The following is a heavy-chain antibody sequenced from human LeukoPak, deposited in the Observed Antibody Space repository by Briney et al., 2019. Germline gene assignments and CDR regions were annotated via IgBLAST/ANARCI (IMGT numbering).Heavy chain of an antibody. CDR3: ARLSGGDRPLTMDV. CDR2: IYPGDSDT. J-gene: IGHJ6*03. Sequence: GESLKISCKGSGYSSTSYWIGWVRQMPVKGMEWMGIIYPGDSDTRYSQSFQGQVTISADKSISTAYMQWSSMKASGTAMYYCARLSGGDRPLTMDVWGKGTTVTVSS. D-gene: IGHD3-10*01. CDR1: GYSSTSYW. V-gene: IGHV5-51*01.